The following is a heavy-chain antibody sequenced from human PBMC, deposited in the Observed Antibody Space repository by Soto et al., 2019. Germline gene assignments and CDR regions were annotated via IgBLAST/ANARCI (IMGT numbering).Heavy chain of an antibody. CDR3: ASRGTAAHYYYYGMDV. CDR2: INHSGST. V-gene: IGHV4-34*01. Sequence: QVQLQQWGAGLLKPSETLSLTCAVYGGSFSGYYWSWIRQPPGKGLEWIGEINHSGSTNYSPSLKNRVTISVDTPQNQFSLKLSSVTAADTAVYYCASRGTAAHYYYYGMDVWGQGTTVTVSS. D-gene: IGHD6-13*01. J-gene: IGHJ6*02. CDR1: GGSFSGYY.